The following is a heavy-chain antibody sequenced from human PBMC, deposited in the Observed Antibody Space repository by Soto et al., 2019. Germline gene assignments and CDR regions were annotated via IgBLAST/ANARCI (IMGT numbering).Heavy chain of an antibody. CDR2: IYYRGST. D-gene: IGHD2-2*01. J-gene: IGHJ5*02. CDR3: ARGTSIVVVPAATPYWFDP. Sequence: SETLSLTCTVSGGSISSYYWSWIRQPPGKGLEWIGYIYYRGSTNYNPSLKSRVTISVDTSKNQFSLKLSSVTAADTAVYYCARGTSIVVVPAATPYWFDPWGQGTLVTVSS. CDR1: GGSISSYY. V-gene: IGHV4-59*01.